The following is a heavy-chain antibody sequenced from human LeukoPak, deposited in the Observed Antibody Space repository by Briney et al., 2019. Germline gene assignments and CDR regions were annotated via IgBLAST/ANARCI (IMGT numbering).Heavy chain of an antibody. CDR2: INPSGST. D-gene: IGHD6-13*01. CDR1: GFTFSNYG. J-gene: IGHJ4*02. Sequence: GSLRLSCAASGFTFSNYGMNWVRQTPGKGLERIGEINPSGSTNYNPSLKSRGTISVDTSKNQFSLKLSSVTAADTAVYYCARDLSTAAGKYYFDYWGQGTLVTVSS. V-gene: IGHV4-34*01. CDR3: ARDLSTAAGKYYFDY.